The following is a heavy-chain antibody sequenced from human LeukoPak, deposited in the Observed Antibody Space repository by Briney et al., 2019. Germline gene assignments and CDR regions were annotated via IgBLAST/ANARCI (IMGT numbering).Heavy chain of an antibody. CDR3: ARDLPPYYFDY. CDR1: GGTFSSYA. Sequence: ASVKVSCKASGGTFSSYAISWVRQAPGQGLEWMGGIIPFFGTGNFAQKFQGRVTITADKSTSTAYMDLSSLRSEDTAVYYCARDLPPYYFDYWGQGTLVTVSS. CDR2: IIPFFGTG. V-gene: IGHV1-69*06. J-gene: IGHJ4*02.